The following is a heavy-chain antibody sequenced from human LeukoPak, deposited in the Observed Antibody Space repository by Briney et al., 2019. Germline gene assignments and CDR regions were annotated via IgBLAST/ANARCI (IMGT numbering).Heavy chain of an antibody. Sequence: PSETXXLTCNVLGGSIRSSNYYWGWIRQPPGKGLEWIGSIYYSGSTYYNPSLKGRITMYVDTSNNQFSLKLTSATATDTAVYYCARLFYYDSSGPPSWGQGTLVTVSS. CDR1: GGSIRSSNYY. CDR2: IYYSGST. D-gene: IGHD3-22*01. V-gene: IGHV4-39*01. CDR3: ARLFYYDSSGPPS. J-gene: IGHJ5*02.